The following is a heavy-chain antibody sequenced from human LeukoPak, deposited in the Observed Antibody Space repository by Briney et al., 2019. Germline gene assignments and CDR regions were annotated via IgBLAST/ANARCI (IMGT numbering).Heavy chain of an antibody. CDR1: GFTFSSYG. J-gene: IGHJ4*02. CDR2: ISYDGSKK. D-gene: IGHD5-18*01. Sequence: GRSLRLSCAASGFTFSSYGMHWVRQPQGEGLEWVAVISYDGSKKSSAESVKGRFTISRDNSKNTVYLQMNSLRPEDTAVYFCARANGQLWTTPDYWGQGTLVTISS. V-gene: IGHV3-30*03. CDR3: ARANGQLWTTPDY.